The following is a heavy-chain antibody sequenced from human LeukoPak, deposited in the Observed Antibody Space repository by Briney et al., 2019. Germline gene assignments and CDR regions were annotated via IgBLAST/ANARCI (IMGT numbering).Heavy chain of an antibody. CDR2: IYYSGST. Sequence: SETLSLTCTVSGGSISSYYWSWIRQPPGKGLEWIGYIYYSGSTNYNPSLKSRVTISVDTSKNQFSLKLRSVTPADTAVYYCARDRLFGVVTDWGQGTLVTVSS. CDR3: ARDRLFGVVTD. CDR1: GGSISSYY. J-gene: IGHJ4*02. V-gene: IGHV4-59*01. D-gene: IGHD3-3*01.